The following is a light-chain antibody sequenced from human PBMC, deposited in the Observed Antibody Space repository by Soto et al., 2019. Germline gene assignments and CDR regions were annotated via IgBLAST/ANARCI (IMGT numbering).Light chain of an antibody. J-gene: IGKJ2*01. V-gene: IGKV1-39*01. CDR1: QSISSY. Sequence: DIQMTQSPSSLSASVGDRVTITCRASQSISSYLNWYQQKPGKAPELLIYAASTLQSGVPSRFSGSGSGTDFTLTITSLQPDDFPTYYCQHHHCLPPSFGHGTKLEIK. CDR2: AAS. CDR3: QHHHCLPPS.